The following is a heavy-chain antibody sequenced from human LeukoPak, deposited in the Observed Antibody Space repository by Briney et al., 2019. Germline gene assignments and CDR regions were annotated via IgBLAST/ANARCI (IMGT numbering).Heavy chain of an antibody. V-gene: IGHV3-23*01. D-gene: IGHD3-22*01. Sequence: PGGSLRLSCAASGFTFSSYGMSWVRQAPGKGLEWVSAISGSGGSTCYADSVKGRFTISRDNSKNTLYLQMNSLRAEDTAVYYCASNSDYDSHYYYYMDVWGKGTTVTVSS. CDR2: ISGSGGST. J-gene: IGHJ6*03. CDR1: GFTFSSYG. CDR3: ASNSDYDSHYYYYMDV.